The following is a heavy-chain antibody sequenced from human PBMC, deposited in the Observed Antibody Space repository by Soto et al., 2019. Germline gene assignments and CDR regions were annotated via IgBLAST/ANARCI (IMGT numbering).Heavy chain of an antibody. CDR2: MNPNSGNT. CDR3: AREVKYYDCWSGYSGGNWFDP. D-gene: IGHD3-3*01. Sequence: QVQLVQSGAAVKKPGASVKVSCKASGYTFTSYDINWVRQATGQGLEWMGWMNPNSGNTGYAQKFQGRVTMTRNTSISTAYMELSSLRSEDTAVYYCAREVKYYDCWSGYSGGNWFDPWGQGTLVTVSS. J-gene: IGHJ5*02. V-gene: IGHV1-8*01. CDR1: GYTFTSYD.